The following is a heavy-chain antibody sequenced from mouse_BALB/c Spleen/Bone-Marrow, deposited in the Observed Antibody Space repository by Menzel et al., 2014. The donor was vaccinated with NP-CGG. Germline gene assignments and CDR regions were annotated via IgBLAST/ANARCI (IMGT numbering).Heavy chain of an antibody. J-gene: IGHJ4*01. Sequence: EVMLVESGGGLVQPTGSLKLSCAASGFTFNTYAMNWVRQAPGKGLEWVARIRSKSNNYATYYADSVKDRFTISRDDSQSMLYLQMNNLKTEDTAMYYCVRQNYDYSMDYWGQGTSVTVSS. CDR3: VRQNYDYSMDY. CDR1: GFTFNTYA. D-gene: IGHD2-4*01. V-gene: IGHV10-1*02. CDR2: IRSKSNNYAT.